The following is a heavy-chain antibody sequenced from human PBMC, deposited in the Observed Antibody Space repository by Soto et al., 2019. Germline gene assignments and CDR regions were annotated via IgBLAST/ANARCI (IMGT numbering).Heavy chain of an antibody. CDR1: GGSISSYY. D-gene: IGHD6-13*01. CDR3: ARDRYHDYSSWAYYYYYGMDV. J-gene: IGHJ6*02. Sequence: SETLSLTCTVSGGSISSYYWSWIRQPPGKGLEWIGYIYYSGSTDYNPSLKSRVTISVDTSKNQFSLKLSSVTAADTAVYYCARDRYHDYSSWAYYYYYGMDVWGQGTTVTVS. V-gene: IGHV4-59*01. CDR2: IYYSGST.